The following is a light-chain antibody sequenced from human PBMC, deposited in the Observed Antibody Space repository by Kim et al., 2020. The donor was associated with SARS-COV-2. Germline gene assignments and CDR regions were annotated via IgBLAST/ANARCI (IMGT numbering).Light chain of an antibody. J-gene: IGLJ3*02. CDR3: AAWDDSLDGWV. CDR1: SSNIGSNT. V-gene: IGLV1-44*01. Sequence: GQRVTISCSGSSSNIGSNTVNWYQQLPGTAPKVLIYSNNLRPSGVPDRFSGSKSGTSASLAISGLQSEDEADYYCAAWDDSLDGWVFGGGTKLTVL. CDR2: SNN.